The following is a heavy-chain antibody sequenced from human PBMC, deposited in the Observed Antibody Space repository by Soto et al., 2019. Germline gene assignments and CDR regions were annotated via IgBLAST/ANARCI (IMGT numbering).Heavy chain of an antibody. CDR1: GFTFSIYG. V-gene: IGHV3-30*18. D-gene: IGHD6-19*01. CDR3: AKDFGSSGQADY. J-gene: IGHJ4*02. CDR2: IASDGSTK. Sequence: QVQLVESGGGVVQPGRSLRLSCAASGFTFSIYGMTWVRQAPGKGLEWVAVIASDGSTKDYADSVKGRFTISRDNSKNTLYLKINRLRAEDTAGYYCAKDFGSSGQADYWGQGTLVTVSS.